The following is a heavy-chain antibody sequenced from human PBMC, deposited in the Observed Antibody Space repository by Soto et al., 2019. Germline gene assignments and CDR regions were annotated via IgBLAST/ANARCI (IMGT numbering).Heavy chain of an antibody. CDR2: IYYSGSI. Sequence: PSETLSLTCTVSGGSISSGDYYWGWIRQPPGKGLEWIGYIYYSGSINYNPSLKSRVTISVDPSKNQFSLKLSSVTAADTAVYYCARTYYYTSGNLYSPINYWGQGALVTV. J-gene: IGHJ4*02. CDR1: GGSISSGDYY. CDR3: ARTYYYTSGNLYSPINY. V-gene: IGHV4-30-4*01. D-gene: IGHD3-10*01.